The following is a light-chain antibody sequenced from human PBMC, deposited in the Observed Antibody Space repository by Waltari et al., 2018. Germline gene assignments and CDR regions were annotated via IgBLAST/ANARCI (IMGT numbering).Light chain of an antibody. CDR1: QGISNY. V-gene: IGKV1-9*01. CDR2: SAS. Sequence: IQFIQSPSSLSDSVADRVTITCQARQGISNYLAWYQQKPGRAPKFLIYSASTLQSGVPSRFSGSGSGTDFTLTISSLQPEDFATFYCQQLNSYPLTFGGGTKVEIK. J-gene: IGKJ4*01. CDR3: QQLNSYPLT.